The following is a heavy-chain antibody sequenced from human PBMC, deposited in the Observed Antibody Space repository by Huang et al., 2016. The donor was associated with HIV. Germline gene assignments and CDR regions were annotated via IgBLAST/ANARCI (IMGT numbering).Heavy chain of an antibody. CDR1: GYTFTSYH. CDR3: TRGGSSWYEGDY. J-gene: IGHJ4*02. Sequence: QVQLVQSGAEVKRPGASVKVSCKASGYTFTSYHLHWVRQAPGQGLEWMGIINPSAGKTYYAKKFQGRGTMTTDASTGTVYMDLRSLRSEDTAVYYCTRGGSSWYEGDYWGQGTLVTVSS. D-gene: IGHD6-13*01. CDR2: INPSAGKT. V-gene: IGHV1-46*01.